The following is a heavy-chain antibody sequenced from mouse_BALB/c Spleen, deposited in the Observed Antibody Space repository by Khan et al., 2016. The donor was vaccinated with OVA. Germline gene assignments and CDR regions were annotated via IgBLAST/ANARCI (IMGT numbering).Heavy chain of an antibody. J-gene: IGHJ2*01. Sequence: EVQLQESGPGLVKPSQSLSLTCTVTGYSITSDYAWNWIRPFPGNKLEWMGYIKYSGTTCYNPSLNSRISINMDTSKNQCFLKLNSVTTEDTATYYWARSGTISTVVVTDFDFWGQGTTLTVSS. V-gene: IGHV3-2*02. CDR2: IKYSGTT. CDR1: GYSITSDYA. D-gene: IGHD1-1*01. CDR3: ARSGTISTVVVTDFDF.